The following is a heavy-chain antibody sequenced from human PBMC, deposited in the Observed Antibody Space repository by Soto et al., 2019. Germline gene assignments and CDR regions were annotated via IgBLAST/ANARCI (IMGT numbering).Heavy chain of an antibody. D-gene: IGHD5-12*01. CDR3: ARDPSPGYSGYDGGWFDP. V-gene: IGHV1-69*01. J-gene: IGHJ5*02. CDR2: IIPIFGTA. Sequence: QVQLVQSGAEVKKPGSSVKVSRKASGGTFSSYAISWVRQAPGQGLEWMGGIIPIFGTANYAQKFQGRVTITADESTSTAYMELSSLRSEDTAVYYCARDPSPGYSGYDGGWFDPWGQGTLVTVSS. CDR1: GGTFSSYA.